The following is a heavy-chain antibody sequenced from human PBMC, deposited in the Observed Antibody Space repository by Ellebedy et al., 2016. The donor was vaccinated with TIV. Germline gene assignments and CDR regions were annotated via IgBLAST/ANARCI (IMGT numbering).Heavy chain of an antibody. J-gene: IGHJ3*01. CDR3: ARDMAWGNERMNDAFDL. CDR1: GFTFSPYA. Sequence: GESLKISCAASGFTFSPYAMNWVRQAPGKGLEWVSYISGSSLTKNYADSVKGRFTMSRDNAKNSLYLQMSSLRVEDTAVYYCARDMAWGNERMNDAFDLWGQGTMVIVS. V-gene: IGHV3-48*04. CDR2: ISGSSLTK. D-gene: IGHD7-27*01.